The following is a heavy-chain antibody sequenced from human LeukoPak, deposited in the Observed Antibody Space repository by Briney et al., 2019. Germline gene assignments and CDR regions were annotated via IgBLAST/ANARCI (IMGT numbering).Heavy chain of an antibody. CDR2: ISGNGGST. J-gene: IGHJ4*02. CDR3: AKEEAVSSWSPFDY. Sequence: GGSLRLSCAASGFTFSSYSMSWVRQAPGKGLEWVSGISGNGGSTYYADSVKGRFTISRDNSKNTLYLQVNSLRADDTAVYYCAKEEAVSSWSPFDYWGQGTLVTVSS. D-gene: IGHD6-13*01. CDR1: GFTFSSYS. V-gene: IGHV3-23*01.